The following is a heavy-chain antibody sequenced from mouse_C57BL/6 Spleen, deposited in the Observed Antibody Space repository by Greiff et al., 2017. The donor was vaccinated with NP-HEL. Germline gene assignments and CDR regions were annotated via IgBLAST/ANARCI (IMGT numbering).Heavy chain of an antibody. V-gene: IGHV5-6*01. CDR3: ARGANWDPYYAMDY. CDR2: ISSGGSYT. Sequence: DVQLVESGGDLVKPGGSLKLSCAASGFTFSSYGMSWVRQTPDKRLEWVATISSGGSYTYYPDSVKGRFTISRDNAKNTLYLQMISLKSEDTAMDYCARGANWDPYYAMDYWGQGTSVTVSS. CDR1: GFTFSSYG. J-gene: IGHJ4*01. D-gene: IGHD4-1*01.